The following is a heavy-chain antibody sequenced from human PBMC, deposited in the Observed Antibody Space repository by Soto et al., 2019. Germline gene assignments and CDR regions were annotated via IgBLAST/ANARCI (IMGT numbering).Heavy chain of an antibody. V-gene: IGHV3-30*18. CDR2: ISYDGSNK. D-gene: IGHD6-19*01. Sequence: PGGSLRLSCAASGFTFSSYGMHWVRQAPGKGLEWVAVISYDGSNKYYADSLKGRFTVSRDNSKNTLYLQMSSLRAEDTAMYYCVKDGSSGWPYYYGMDVWGQGTTVTVSS. CDR1: GFTFSSYG. J-gene: IGHJ6*02. CDR3: VKDGSSGWPYYYGMDV.